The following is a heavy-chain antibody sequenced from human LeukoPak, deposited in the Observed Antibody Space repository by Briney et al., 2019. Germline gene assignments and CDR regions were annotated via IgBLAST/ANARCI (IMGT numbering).Heavy chain of an antibody. CDR1: GFTFSSYA. V-gene: IGHV3-30-3*01. Sequence: PGRSLRLSCVASGFTFSSYAMHWVRQAPGKGLEWVAVLAFDGSNALYADSVKGRFTISRDISKSTLYLEMNSLKAEDSAIYYCSRGRYGDYSRSGYYYGMDVWGQGTTVTVSS. CDR3: SRGRYGDYSRSGYYYGMDV. D-gene: IGHD4-17*01. CDR2: LAFDGSNA. J-gene: IGHJ6*02.